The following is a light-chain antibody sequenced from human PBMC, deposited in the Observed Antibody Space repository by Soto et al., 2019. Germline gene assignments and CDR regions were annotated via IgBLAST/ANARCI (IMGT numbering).Light chain of an antibody. CDR2: EVS. V-gene: IGLV1-40*01. Sequence: QSVLTQPPSVSGAPGQRVTISCTGSSSNIGAGYDVHWYQQHPGKAPKLIIYEVSKRPSGVPDRFSGSKSGNTASLTVSGLQADDEADYYCSSYAGSDMGVFGTGTKVTVL. CDR1: SSNIGAGYD. CDR3: SSYAGSDMGV. J-gene: IGLJ1*01.